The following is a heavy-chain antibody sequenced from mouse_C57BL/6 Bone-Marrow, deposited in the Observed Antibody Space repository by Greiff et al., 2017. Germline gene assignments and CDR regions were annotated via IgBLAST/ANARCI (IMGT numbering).Heavy chain of an antibody. CDR3: ARAYYSLYYYAMDY. J-gene: IGHJ4*01. Sequence: EVQVVESGGGLVKPGGSLKLSCAASGFTFSDYGMHWVRQAPEKGLEWVAYISSGSSTIYYADTVKGRFTISRDNAKNTLFLQMTSLRSEDTAMYYCARAYYSLYYYAMDYWGQGTSVTVSS. CDR2: ISSGSSTI. D-gene: IGHD2-12*01. V-gene: IGHV5-17*01. CDR1: GFTFSDYG.